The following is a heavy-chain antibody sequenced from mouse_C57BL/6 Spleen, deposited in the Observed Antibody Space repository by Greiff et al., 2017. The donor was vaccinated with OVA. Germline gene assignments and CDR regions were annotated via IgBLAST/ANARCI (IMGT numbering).Heavy chain of an antibody. CDR1: GYTFTGYW. J-gene: IGHJ4*01. Sequence: QVQLQQSGAELMKPGASVKLSCKATGYTFTGYWIEWVKQRPGHGLEWIGEILPGSGSTNYNEKFKGKATFTADTSSNTAYMQLSSLTTEDSAIYYCARRRVYDGYYVSAIDYWGQGTSVTVSS. CDR3: ARRRVYDGYYVSAIDY. CDR2: ILPGSGST. V-gene: IGHV1-9*01. D-gene: IGHD2-3*01.